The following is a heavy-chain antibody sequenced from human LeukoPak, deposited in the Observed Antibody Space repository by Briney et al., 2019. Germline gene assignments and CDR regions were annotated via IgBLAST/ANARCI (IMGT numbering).Heavy chain of an antibody. D-gene: IGHD2-2*02. J-gene: IGHJ6*03. CDR1: GGSISSYY. CDR2: IYTSGST. Sequence: PSETLSLTCTVSGGSISSYYWSWIRQPAGKGLEWIGRIYTSGSTNYNPSLKSRVTMSVDTSKNQFSLKLSSVTAADTAVYYCARELLGPGCSSTSCYSVFQGTNNYYMDVWGKGTTVTVSS. V-gene: IGHV4-4*07. CDR3: ARELLGPGCSSTSCYSVFQGTNNYYMDV.